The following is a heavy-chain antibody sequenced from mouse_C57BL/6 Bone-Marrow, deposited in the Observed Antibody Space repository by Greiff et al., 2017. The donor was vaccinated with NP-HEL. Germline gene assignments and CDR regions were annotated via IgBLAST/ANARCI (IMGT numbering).Heavy chain of an antibody. CDR3: ARLDYGSSPDWYFDV. J-gene: IGHJ1*03. D-gene: IGHD1-1*01. CDR1: GFTFSDYG. Sequence: EVKVVESGGGLVKPGGSLKLSCAASGFTFSDYGMHWVRQAPEKGLEWVAYISSGSSTIYYADTVKGRFTISRDNAKNTLFLQMTSLRSEDTAMYYCARLDYGSSPDWYFDVWGTGTTVTVSS. CDR2: ISSGSSTI. V-gene: IGHV5-17*01.